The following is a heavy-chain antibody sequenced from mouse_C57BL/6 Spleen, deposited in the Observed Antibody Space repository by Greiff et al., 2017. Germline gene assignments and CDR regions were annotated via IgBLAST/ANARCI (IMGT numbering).Heavy chain of an antibody. CDR2: IHPSDSDT. V-gene: IGHV1-74*01. CDR1: GYTFTSYW. J-gene: IGHJ3*01. D-gene: IGHD2-1*01. CDR3: ASVYGNIPAWFAY. Sequence: VQLQQSGAELVKPGASVKVSCKASGYTFTSYWMHWVKQRPGQGLEWIGRIHPSDSDTNYNQKFKGKATLTVDKSSSTANMQLSSLTSEDSAVDCGASVYGNIPAWFAYWGQGTLVTVSA.